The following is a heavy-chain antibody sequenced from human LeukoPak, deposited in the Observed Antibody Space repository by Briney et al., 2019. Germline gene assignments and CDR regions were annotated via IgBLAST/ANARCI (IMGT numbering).Heavy chain of an antibody. CDR1: GFIFSSYG. CDR2: IWYDGSKK. J-gene: IGHJ4*02. V-gene: IGHV3-33*01. Sequence: PGGSLRLSCAASGFIFSSYGMHWVRQAPGKGLEWVAVIWYDGSKKYYADFVKGRFTISRDNSKNTLYLQMDSLRAEDTAVYYCAREDMGRLDYWGQGTLVTVSS. D-gene: IGHD1-26*01. CDR3: AREDMGRLDY.